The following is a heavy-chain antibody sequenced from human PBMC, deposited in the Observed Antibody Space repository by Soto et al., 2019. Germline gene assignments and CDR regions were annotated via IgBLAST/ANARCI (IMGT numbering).Heavy chain of an antibody. J-gene: IGHJ6*02. CDR2: INHSGST. D-gene: IGHD3-16*02. V-gene: IGHV4-34*01. CDR1: GGSFSGYY. Sequence: SSETLSLTCAVYGGSFSGYYWSWIRQPPGKGLEWIGEINHSGSTNYNPSLKSRVTISVDTSENQFSLTLSSVTAADTAVYYCAGAPHYVWGSYRFHYGMDVWGQGTTVTVSS. CDR3: AGAPHYVWGSYRFHYGMDV.